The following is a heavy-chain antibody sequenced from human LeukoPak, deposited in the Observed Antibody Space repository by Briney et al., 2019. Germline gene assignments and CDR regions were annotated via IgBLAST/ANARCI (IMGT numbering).Heavy chain of an antibody. J-gene: IGHJ6*03. V-gene: IGHV3-23*01. Sequence: PGGSLRLSCAASGFMFGSYSMNWVRQAPGKGLEWVSAISGSGGSTYYADSVKGRFTISRDNSKNTLYLQMNSLRAEDTAVYYCAKAAPITMVREGYYYYMDVWGKGTTVTVSS. CDR2: ISGSGGST. D-gene: IGHD3-10*01. CDR1: GFMFGSYS. CDR3: AKAAPITMVREGYYYYMDV.